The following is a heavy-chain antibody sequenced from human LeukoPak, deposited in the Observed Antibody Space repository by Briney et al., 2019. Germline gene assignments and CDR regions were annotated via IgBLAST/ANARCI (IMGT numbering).Heavy chain of an antibody. V-gene: IGHV4-59*01. CDR3: ARVRRVLTGFFDY. CDR2: IYYSGST. CDR1: GGSISSYY. D-gene: IGHD3-9*01. Sequence: TSETLSLTCTVSGGSISSYYWSWIRQPPGKGLEWIGYIYYSGSTNYNPSLKSRVTISVDTSKNHFSLNLSSVTAADTALFYCARVRRVLTGFFDYWGQGILVTVSS. J-gene: IGHJ4*02.